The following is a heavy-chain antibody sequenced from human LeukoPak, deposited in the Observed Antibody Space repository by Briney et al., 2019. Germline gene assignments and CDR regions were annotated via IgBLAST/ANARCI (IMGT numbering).Heavy chain of an antibody. CDR1: GDSVSSNSAA. Sequence: SQTLSLTCAISGDSVSSNSAAWTWIRQSPSRGLEWLGRTYYRSKWYNDYAVSVKSRITINPDTSKNQFSLQLNSVTPEDTAVYYCAGVYSSSWHTFDYWGQGTLVTVSS. CDR3: AGVYSSSWHTFDY. D-gene: IGHD6-13*01. J-gene: IGHJ4*02. V-gene: IGHV6-1*01. CDR2: TYYRSKWYN.